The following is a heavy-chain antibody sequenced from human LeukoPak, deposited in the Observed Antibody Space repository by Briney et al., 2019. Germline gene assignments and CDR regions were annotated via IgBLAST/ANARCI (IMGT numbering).Heavy chain of an antibody. CDR1: GASISSSTDY. Sequence: SETLSLTCTVSGASISSSTDYWGWIRQPPGKGLEWIGSIYYRGSTYYNPSLKSRVAISVDTSKNQFSLKLSSVTAADTAVYYCARDSRSGWGNWFDPWGQGTLVTVSS. CDR2: IYYRGST. V-gene: IGHV4-39*07. CDR3: ARDSRSGWGNWFDP. D-gene: IGHD6-19*01. J-gene: IGHJ5*02.